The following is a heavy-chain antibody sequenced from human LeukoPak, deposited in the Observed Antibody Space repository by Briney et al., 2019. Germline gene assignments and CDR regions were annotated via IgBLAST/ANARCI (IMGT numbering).Heavy chain of an antibody. J-gene: IGHJ4*02. D-gene: IGHD5-12*01. CDR3: ARVGYSGWNLEY. CDR1: GFTFRSYW. V-gene: IGHV3-7*01. CDR2: INQGGSVK. Sequence: GGSLRLSCAASGFTFRSYWMSWVRQAPGKGLEWVSNINQGGSVKYYVDSVKGRFTISRDDAKNSLYVQMNSLRDEDTAVYYCARVGYSGWNLEYWGQGTLVTVSS.